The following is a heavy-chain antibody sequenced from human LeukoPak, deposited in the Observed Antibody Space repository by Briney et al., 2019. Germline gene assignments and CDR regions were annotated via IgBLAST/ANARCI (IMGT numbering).Heavy chain of an antibody. D-gene: IGHD4-17*01. V-gene: IGHV3-15*01. CDR2: VKSKTNGGTT. J-gene: IGHJ4*02. CDR3: TKFDYAAFEY. CDR1: GHTFIKAW. Sequence: PGGSLRLSCAASGHTFIKAWMSWVRQAPGKGLEWVGRVKSKTNGGTTDYAAPVKGRFTISRDDSKNTLYLQMNSLKTEDTAVYYCTKFDYAAFEYWGQGALVTVSS.